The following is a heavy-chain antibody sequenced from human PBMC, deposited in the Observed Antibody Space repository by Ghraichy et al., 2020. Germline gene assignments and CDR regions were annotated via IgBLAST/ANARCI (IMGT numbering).Heavy chain of an antibody. D-gene: IGHD3-22*01. CDR1: GGSFSGYY. CDR3: ARGLLGHYDSSGYYYLFDY. CDR2: INHSGST. Sequence: SETLSLTCAVYGGSFSGYYWSWIRQPPGKGLEWIGEINHSGSTNYNPSLKSRVTISVDTSKNQFSLKLSSVTAADTAVYYCARGLLGHYDSSGYYYLFDYWGQGTLVTVSS. J-gene: IGHJ4*02. V-gene: IGHV4-34*01.